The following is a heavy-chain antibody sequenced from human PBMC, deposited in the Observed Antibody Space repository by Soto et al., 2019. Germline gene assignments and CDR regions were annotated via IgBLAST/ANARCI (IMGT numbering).Heavy chain of an antibody. V-gene: IGHV1-2*04. CDR2: INPNSGGT. D-gene: IGHD2-15*01. Sequence: GASVKVSCKASGYTFTGYYMHWVRQAPGQGLEWMGWINPNSGGTNYAQKFQGWVTMTRDTSISTAYMELSRLRSDDTAVYYCARGRESAGYCRGGSCYSLYYSRDVWGKGTTVPASS. J-gene: IGHJ6*03. CDR1: GYTFTGYY. CDR3: ARGRESAGYCRGGSCYSLYYSRDV.